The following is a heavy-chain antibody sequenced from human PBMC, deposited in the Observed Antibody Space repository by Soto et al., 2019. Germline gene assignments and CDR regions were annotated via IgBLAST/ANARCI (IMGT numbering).Heavy chain of an antibody. V-gene: IGHV4-30-4*01. J-gene: IGHJ2*01. CDR2: IFDSGST. D-gene: IGHD2-8*01. Sequence: QVQLQESGPGLVKPSETLSLTCTVSGGSISGGVHSWSWIRQPPGKGLEWIGHIFDSGSTYDNPSLKSRLNISVDTSKNQFSLRLSSVTAADTAVYYCAREIMPLTNDWYFDLWGRGNLVTVSS. CDR3: AREIMPLTNDWYFDL. CDR1: GGSISGGVHS.